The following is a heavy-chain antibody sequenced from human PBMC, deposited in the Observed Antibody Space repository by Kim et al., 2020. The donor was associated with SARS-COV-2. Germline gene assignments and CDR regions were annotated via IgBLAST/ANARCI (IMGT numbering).Heavy chain of an antibody. Sequence: GGSLRLSCAASGFTFSSYAMHWVRQAPGKGLEWVAVISYDGSNKYYADSVKGRFTISRDNSKNTLYLQMNSLRAEDTAVYYCARAGVEMATIALVWDYGGQGTLVTVSS. D-gene: IGHD5-12*01. CDR3: ARAGVEMATIALVWDY. V-gene: IGHV3-30-3*01. CDR1: GFTFSSYA. J-gene: IGHJ4*02. CDR2: ISYDGSNK.